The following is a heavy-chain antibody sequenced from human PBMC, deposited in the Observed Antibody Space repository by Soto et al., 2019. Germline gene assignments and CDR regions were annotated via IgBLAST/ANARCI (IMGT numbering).Heavy chain of an antibody. D-gene: IGHD3-9*01. CDR3: ARGRGRYFDWLQIDP. CDR1: GYTFTSYD. J-gene: IGHJ5*02. V-gene: IGHV1-8*01. CDR2: MNPNSGNT. Sequence: ASVKVSCKASGYTFTSYDINWVRQATGQGLEWMGWMNPNSGNTGYAQKFQGRVTMTRNTSISTAYMELSGLRSEDTAVYYCARGRGRYFDWLQIDPWGQGTLVTVSS.